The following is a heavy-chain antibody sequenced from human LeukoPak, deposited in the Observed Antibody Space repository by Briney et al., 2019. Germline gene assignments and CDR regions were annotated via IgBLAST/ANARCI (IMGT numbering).Heavy chain of an antibody. CDR1: GFTLGNAG. CDR2: FKSKTDRGTT. CDR3: TTGITMVRGVIHLIDY. J-gene: IGHJ4*02. Sequence: GGPRRLSGAASGFTLGNAGRSGVRQPPGRGREWVGLFKSKTDRGTTDYAAPVKGRFTISRADSKNSLYLQMNSLKTEDTAVYYCTTGITMVRGVIHLIDYWGQGTLVTVSS. V-gene: IGHV3-15*01. D-gene: IGHD3-10*01.